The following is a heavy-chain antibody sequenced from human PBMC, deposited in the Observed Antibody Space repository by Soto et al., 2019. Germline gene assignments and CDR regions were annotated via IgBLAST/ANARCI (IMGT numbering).Heavy chain of an antibody. Sequence: SETLSLTCAVSGGSISSSDWWSWVRQPPGKGLEWIGEIYHGGTTNYNPSLRSRVIISVDRPKNQFSLRLNSVSAAETAVYYCEKYAGGNSFFNYWGPGTLVTVSS. J-gene: IGHJ4*02. CDR3: EKYAGGNSFFNY. CDR1: GGSISSSDW. V-gene: IGHV4-4*02. CDR2: IYHGGTT. D-gene: IGHD2-21*02.